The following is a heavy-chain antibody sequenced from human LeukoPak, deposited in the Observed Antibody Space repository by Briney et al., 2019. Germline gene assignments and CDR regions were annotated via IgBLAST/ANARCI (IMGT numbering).Heavy chain of an antibody. CDR2: IYSGGST. CDR3: ASTLGYCSGGSCYQYYYYYYGMDV. J-gene: IGHJ6*02. CDR1: GFTVSSNY. Sequence: GGSLRLSCAASGFTVSSNYMSWVRQAPGKGLEWVSVIYSGGSTYYADSVKGRFTTSRDNSKNTLYLQMNSLRAEDTAVYYCASTLGYCSGGSCYQYYYYYYGMDVWGQGTTVTVSS. D-gene: IGHD2-15*01. V-gene: IGHV3-66*01.